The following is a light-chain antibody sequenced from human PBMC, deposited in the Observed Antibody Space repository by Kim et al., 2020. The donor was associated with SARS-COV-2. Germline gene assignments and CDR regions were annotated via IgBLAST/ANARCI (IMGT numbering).Light chain of an antibody. CDR3: QQYGSAPYT. CDR2: RAA. CDR1: QSVRNGY. Sequence: FSPGGRATRTCGASQSVRNGYLAWYQQKPGQAPRLLLHRAAYRATGGPDRFSGSGSGTEFTLPISRLEPEDFAVYYWQQYGSAPYTFGQGTKLEI. V-gene: IGKV3-20*01. J-gene: IGKJ2*01.